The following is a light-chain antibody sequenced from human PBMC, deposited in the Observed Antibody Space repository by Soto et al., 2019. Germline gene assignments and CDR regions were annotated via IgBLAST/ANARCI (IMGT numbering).Light chain of an antibody. CDR1: QSVSID. Sequence: EIVMTQSPATLSVSPGERATLSCRASQSVSIDLAWYQQTPGQAPRLLIYGASTRATGIPVRFSGSASGTDFTLTINSLEPEDFAVYYCQQYVSSPRTFGQGTKVDIK. J-gene: IGKJ1*01. CDR2: GAS. V-gene: IGKV3-15*01. CDR3: QQYVSSPRT.